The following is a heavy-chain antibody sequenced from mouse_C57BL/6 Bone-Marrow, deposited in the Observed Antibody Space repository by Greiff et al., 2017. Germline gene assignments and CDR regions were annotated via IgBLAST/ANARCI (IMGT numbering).Heavy chain of an antibody. V-gene: IGHV1-81*01. J-gene: IGHJ3*01. D-gene: IGHD1-1*01. CDR1: GYTFTSYG. Sequence: VKLQESGAELARPGASVKLSCKASGYTFTSYGISWVKQRTGQGLEWIGEIYPRSGNTYYNEKFKGKATLTADKSSSTAYMELRSLTSEDSAVYFCAILYGSSLAWFAYWGQGTLVTVSA. CDR2: IYPRSGNT. CDR3: AILYGSSLAWFAY.